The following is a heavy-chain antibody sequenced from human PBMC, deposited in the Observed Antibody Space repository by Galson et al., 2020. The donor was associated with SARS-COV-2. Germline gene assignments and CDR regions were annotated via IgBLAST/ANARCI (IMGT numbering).Heavy chain of an antibody. CDR2: FDSEDGET. Sequence: ASVKVSCKVSGYTLTELSMHWVRQAPGKGLEWMGGFDSEDGETIYAQKFQGRVTMTEDTSTDTAYMELSSLRSEDTAVYYCATAPPTTVVTGWFDPWGQGTLVTVSS. CDR1: GYTLTELS. V-gene: IGHV1-24*01. J-gene: IGHJ5*02. CDR3: ATAPPTTVVTGWFDP. D-gene: IGHD4-17*01.